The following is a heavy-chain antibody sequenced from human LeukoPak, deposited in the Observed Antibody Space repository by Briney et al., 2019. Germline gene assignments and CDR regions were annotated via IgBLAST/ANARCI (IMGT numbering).Heavy chain of an antibody. CDR1: GGSISSYY. D-gene: IGHD3-10*01. CDR2: IYTSGST. J-gene: IGHJ4*02. V-gene: IGHV4-4*07. Sequence: SETLSLTCTVSGGSISSYYWSWIRQPAGKGLEWIGRIYTSGSTNYNPSLKSRVTISVDTSKNQFSLKLSSVTAADTAVYYCAKDPGYYGSGSYVYWGQGTLVTVSS. CDR3: AKDPGYYGSGSYVY.